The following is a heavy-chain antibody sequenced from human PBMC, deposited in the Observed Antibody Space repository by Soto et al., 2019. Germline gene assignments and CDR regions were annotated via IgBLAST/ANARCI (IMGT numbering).Heavy chain of an antibody. CDR2: ISSSSSYI. V-gene: IGHV3-21*04. CDR1: GFTFSSYS. J-gene: IGHJ6*02. Sequence: GGSLRLSCAASGFTFSSYSMNWVRQAPGKGLEWVSSISSSSSYIYYADSVKGRFTISRDNSKNTLYLQMNRLRAEDTAVYYCAKDELLAAGTVYYYGMDVWGPGTTVTVSS. D-gene: IGHD6-13*01. CDR3: AKDELLAAGTVYYYGMDV.